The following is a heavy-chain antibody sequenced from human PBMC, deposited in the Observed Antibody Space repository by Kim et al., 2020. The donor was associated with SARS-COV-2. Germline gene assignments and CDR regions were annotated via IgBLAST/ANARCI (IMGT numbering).Heavy chain of an antibody. CDR2: ISNDGGTA. CDR1: GFMFGDYG. V-gene: IGHV3-33*05. D-gene: IGHD3-3*02. Sequence: GGSLRLSCAASGFMFGDYGMRWVRQAPGKGLEWVSFISNDGGTAVYADSVRGRFTISRDYSENTLYLQMDSLSAEDTAVYYCARRSVSHFFFWGRG. J-gene: IGHJ4*02. CDR3: ARRSVSHFFF.